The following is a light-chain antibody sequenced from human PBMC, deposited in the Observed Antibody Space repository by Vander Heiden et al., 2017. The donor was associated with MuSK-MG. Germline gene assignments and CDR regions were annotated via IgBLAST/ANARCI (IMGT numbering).Light chain of an antibody. V-gene: IGLV1-40*01. CDR2: GNS. CDR1: SSNIGAGYD. CDR3: QSYDSSLSGPL. J-gene: IGLJ2*01. Sequence: QSVLTQPPSVSGPPGQTVTISRTGRSSNIGAGYDVHWYQQLPATAPKLLIYGNSNRPSGVPDRFSGSKSGTSASLAITGLQAEDEADYYCQSYDSSLSGPLFGGGTKLTVL.